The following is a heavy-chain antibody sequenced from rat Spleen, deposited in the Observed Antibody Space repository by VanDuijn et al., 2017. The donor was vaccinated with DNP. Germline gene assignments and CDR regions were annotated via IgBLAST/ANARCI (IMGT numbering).Heavy chain of an antibody. CDR1: GFSLTSNN. J-gene: IGHJ4*01. D-gene: IGHD1-12*03. CDR2: IWNNGGT. V-gene: IGHV2-41*01. CDR3: AREGDYYNGYGDALDA. Sequence: QVQLKESGPGLVQPSQTLSLTCTVAGFSLTSNNVHWLRQPPGTGLEWMGVIWNNGGTRYNSVLKTLLRINKDTSKSLVFVKMNRLRSEDTATYYCAREGDYYNGYGDALDAWGQGTSVTVSS.